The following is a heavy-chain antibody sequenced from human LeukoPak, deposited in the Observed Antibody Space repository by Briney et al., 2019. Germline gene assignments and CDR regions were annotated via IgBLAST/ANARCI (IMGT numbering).Heavy chain of an antibody. CDR3: AKDEVLLWFGELDY. V-gene: IGHV3-30*18. J-gene: IGHJ4*02. CDR1: GFTFSSYV. CDR2: ISYDGSNK. Sequence: GGSLRLSCAASGFTFSSYVMHWVRQAPGKGLECVSVISYDGSNKYYADSVKGRFTISRDNSKNTLYLQMNSLRAEDTAVYYCAKDEVLLWFGELDYWGQGTLVTVSS. D-gene: IGHD3-10*01.